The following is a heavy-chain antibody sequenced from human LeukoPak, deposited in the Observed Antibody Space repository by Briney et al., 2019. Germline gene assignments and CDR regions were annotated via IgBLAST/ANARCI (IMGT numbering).Heavy chain of an antibody. Sequence: ASVKVSCKASGYNFISYYMHWVRQAPRQGLEWMGIINPSGGNTSYAQKFQDRVTMTRDTSTSTVYMELSSLKSEDTAVYYCAREDVVLVDAVRYYYYGMDVWGQGTTVTVSS. V-gene: IGHV1-46*01. CDR3: AREDVVLVDAVRYYYYGMDV. J-gene: IGHJ6*02. D-gene: IGHD2-8*01. CDR2: INPSGGNT. CDR1: GYNFISYY.